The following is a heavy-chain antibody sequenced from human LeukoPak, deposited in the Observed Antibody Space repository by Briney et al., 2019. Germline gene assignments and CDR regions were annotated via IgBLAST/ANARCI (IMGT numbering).Heavy chain of an antibody. CDR2: IYYSGST. Sequence: SETLSLTCTVSGGSISSYYWTWIRQPPGKGLEWIGCIYYSGSTNYNPSLKSRVTTSVDTSRNHFSLNLSSVTAADTAVYYCARHRIAVSGSVFDLWGQGTLVTVSS. CDR3: ARHRIAVSGSVFDL. V-gene: IGHV4-59*08. CDR1: GGSISSYY. J-gene: IGHJ4*02. D-gene: IGHD6-19*01.